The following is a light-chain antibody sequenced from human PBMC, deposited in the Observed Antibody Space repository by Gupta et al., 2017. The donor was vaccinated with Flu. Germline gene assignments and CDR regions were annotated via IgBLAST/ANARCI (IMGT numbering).Light chain of an antibody. CDR2: GAS. V-gene: IGKV3-20*01. CDR3: HQDCSSPRT. CDR1: QSVSSSY. Sequence: EIVLTQSPGTLSLSPGERATLSCRASQSVSSSYLAWYQQKPGQAPRLLIYGASSSATGIPDRFSGSGSGTDFTLTISRLEPEDFAVYYCHQDCSSPRTFGQGTKLEIK. J-gene: IGKJ2*01.